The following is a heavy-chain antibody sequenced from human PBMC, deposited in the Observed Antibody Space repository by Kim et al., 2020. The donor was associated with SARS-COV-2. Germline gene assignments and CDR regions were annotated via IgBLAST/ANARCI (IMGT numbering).Heavy chain of an antibody. Sequence: GGSLRLSCAASGFTFSDYYMSWIRQAPGKGLEWVSYISSSGSTIYYADSVKGRFTISRDNAKNSLYLQMNSLRAEDTAVYYCARGGFRGYSYGFRGDAFDIWGQGTMVTVSS. CDR3: ARGGFRGYSYGFRGDAFDI. CDR2: ISSSGSTI. J-gene: IGHJ3*02. V-gene: IGHV3-11*01. CDR1: GFTFSDYY. D-gene: IGHD5-18*01.